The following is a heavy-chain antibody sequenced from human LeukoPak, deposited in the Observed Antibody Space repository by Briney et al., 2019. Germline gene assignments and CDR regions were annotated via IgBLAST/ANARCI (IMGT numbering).Heavy chain of an antibody. D-gene: IGHD4-23*01. CDR2: IYYSGST. CDR1: GGSISSSSYY. CDR3: ARDPVVGFDY. Sequence: SETLSLTCTVSGGSISSSSYYWGWIRQPPGKGLEWIGSIYYSGSTYYNPSLKSRVTISVDTSKNQFSLKLSSVTAADTAVYYCARDPVVGFDYWGQGTLVTVSS. V-gene: IGHV4-39*07. J-gene: IGHJ4*02.